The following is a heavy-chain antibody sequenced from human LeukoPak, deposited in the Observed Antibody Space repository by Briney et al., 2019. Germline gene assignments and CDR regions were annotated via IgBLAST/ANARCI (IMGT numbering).Heavy chain of an antibody. D-gene: IGHD5-18*01. CDR3: ARAYSYCDY. CDR1: GFTFSRYW. V-gene: IGHV3-7*01. J-gene: IGHJ4*02. CDR2: IKEDGSEK. Sequence: PGGSLRLSCVASGFTFSRYWISWVRQAPGKGLEWVANIKEDGSEKYYVDSVKGRFTISRDNARNSVYLQMNSLRAEDTAVYYCARAYSYCDYWGQGTLVTVSS.